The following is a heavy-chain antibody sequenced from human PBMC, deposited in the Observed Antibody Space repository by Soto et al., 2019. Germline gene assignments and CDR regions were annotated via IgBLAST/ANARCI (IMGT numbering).Heavy chain of an antibody. CDR3: AREIEYSYGVDY. CDR2: ISSNGGST. D-gene: IGHD5-18*01. J-gene: IGHJ4*02. Sequence: EVQLVESGGTSVQPGGSLRLSCAASGFTFSNYAMHWVRQAPGKGLEYVSAISSNGGSTYYANSVQGRFTISRDNSKNTLYLQMGSLRAEDMAVYYCAREIEYSYGVDYWGQGTLVTVSS. CDR1: GFTFSNYA. V-gene: IGHV3-64*01.